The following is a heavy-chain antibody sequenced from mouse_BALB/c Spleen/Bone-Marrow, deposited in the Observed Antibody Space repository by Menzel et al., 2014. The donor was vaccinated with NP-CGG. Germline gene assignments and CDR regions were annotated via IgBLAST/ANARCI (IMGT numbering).Heavy chain of an antibody. Sequence: VKLQESGPGLVAPSQSLSITCTVSGFSLTGFGINWICQPPGKGLEWLGMIWGDGTTDYNSALKSRLSINKDNSKSQVFLKMNSLQAGDTARYYCAREKYGNYYAMDYWGQGTSVTVSS. CDR3: AREKYGNYYAMDY. J-gene: IGHJ4*01. D-gene: IGHD2-10*02. CDR2: IWGDGTT. V-gene: IGHV2-6-7*02. CDR1: GFSLTGFG.